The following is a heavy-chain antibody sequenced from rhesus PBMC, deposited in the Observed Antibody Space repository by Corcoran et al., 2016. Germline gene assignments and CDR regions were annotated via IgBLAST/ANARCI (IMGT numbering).Heavy chain of an antibody. V-gene: IGHV4-122*02. J-gene: IGHJ4*01. CDR3: ARDVHAGYFDY. Sequence: QVQLQESGPGLVKPSETLSLTCAVSGYSISSGYYWSWFRHPPGKGLEWIGYITYSGSTSYNPSLKSRVTISRDTSKNQFSLKLSSVTAADTAVYYCARDVHAGYFDYWGQGVLVTVSS. CDR2: ITYSGST. CDR1: GYSISSGYY.